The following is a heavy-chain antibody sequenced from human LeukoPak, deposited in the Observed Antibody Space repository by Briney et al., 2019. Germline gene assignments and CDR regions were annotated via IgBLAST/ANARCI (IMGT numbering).Heavy chain of an antibody. CDR1: GYTFTSYD. J-gene: IGHJ4*02. CDR3: ARDSIPGYCSGGSCYPYYFDY. Sequence: ASVKVSCKASGYTFTSYDINWVRQATGQGLEWMGWMNPNSGNTGYAQKFQGRVTMTRNTSISTAYMELSSLRSEDTAVYYCARDSIPGYCSGGSCYPYYFDYWGQGTLVTVSS. D-gene: IGHD2-15*01. CDR2: MNPNSGNT. V-gene: IGHV1-8*01.